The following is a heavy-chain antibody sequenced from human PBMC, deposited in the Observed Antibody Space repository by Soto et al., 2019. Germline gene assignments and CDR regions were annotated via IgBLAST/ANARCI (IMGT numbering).Heavy chain of an antibody. CDR1: GFTCSNYG. J-gene: IGHJ4*02. CDR3: AKEGPITNWYFDY. CDR2: ISYDGNVA. D-gene: IGHD1-1*01. V-gene: IGHV3-30*18. Sequence: QVELVESGGGVVQPGRSLRLSCAASGFTCSNYGMHWVRQAPGKGLEWMIVISYDGNVAYYADSVKGRFTISRDNSKNTLYLQTNSLRTEDTAMYYCAKEGPITNWYFDYWGQGTLVTVSS.